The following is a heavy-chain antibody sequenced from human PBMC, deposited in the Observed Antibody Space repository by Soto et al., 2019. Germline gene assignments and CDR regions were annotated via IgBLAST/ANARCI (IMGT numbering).Heavy chain of an antibody. J-gene: IGHJ6*02. Sequence: GASVKVSCKASGFTFTSSAVQWVRQARGQRLEWIGWIVVGSGNTNYAQKFQERVTITRDMSTSTAYMELSSLRSEDTAVYYCAADFLSWNQESGYYYYGMDVWGQGTTVTVSS. CDR1: GFTFTSSA. CDR2: IVVGSGNT. D-gene: IGHD1-1*01. CDR3: AADFLSWNQESGYYYYGMDV. V-gene: IGHV1-58*01.